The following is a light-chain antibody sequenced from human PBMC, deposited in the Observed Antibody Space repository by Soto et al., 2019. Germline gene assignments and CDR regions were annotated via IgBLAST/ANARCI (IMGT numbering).Light chain of an antibody. CDR2: DAS. J-gene: IGKJ4*01. V-gene: IGKV3-11*01. CDR3: QQRYNWPLT. CDR1: QSVSSY. Sequence: ENVLTQSPATLSLSPGERATLSCRASQSVSSYLAWYQQKPGQAPRLLIYDASDRATGIPARFSGSGSGTDFTLTISSLEPEDFAVYYCQQRYNWPLTFGSGTKVEI.